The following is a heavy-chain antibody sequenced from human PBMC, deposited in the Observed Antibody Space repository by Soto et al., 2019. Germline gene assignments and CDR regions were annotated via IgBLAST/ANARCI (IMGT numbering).Heavy chain of an antibody. CDR1: GFIFNTYS. CDR2: ITAGGTYI. Sequence: VQLVESGGGLVQPGGSLRLSCIASGFIFNTYSMNWVRQAPGKGLEWVSSITAGGTYIYYAESVNGRFTISRDNAKNSLNLQMNSLRAEDTAVYYCARGLGDDGEWGQGTLVTVSS. CDR3: ARGLGDDGE. D-gene: IGHD3-16*01. J-gene: IGHJ4*02. V-gene: IGHV3-21*01.